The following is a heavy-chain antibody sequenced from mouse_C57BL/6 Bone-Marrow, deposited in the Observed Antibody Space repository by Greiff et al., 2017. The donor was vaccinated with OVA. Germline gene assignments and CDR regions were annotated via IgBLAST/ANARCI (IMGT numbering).Heavy chain of an antibody. CDR2: IDPYSGGT. Sequence: QVQLQQPGAELVKPGASVKLSCKASGYTFTSYWMHWVKQRPGRGLEWIGRIDPYSGGTKYNEKFKSKATLTVDKPSSTAYMQLSSLTSEDAAVYYCARSGYYYGSSAWFAYWGQGTLVTVSA. D-gene: IGHD1-1*01. CDR1: GYTFTSYW. CDR3: ARSGYYYGSSAWFAY. J-gene: IGHJ3*01. V-gene: IGHV1-72*01.